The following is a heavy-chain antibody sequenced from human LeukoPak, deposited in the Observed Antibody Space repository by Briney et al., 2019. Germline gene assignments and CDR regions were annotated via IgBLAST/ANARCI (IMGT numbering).Heavy chain of an antibody. V-gene: IGHV3-15*05. J-gene: IGHJ4*02. CDR1: GFSFNNAW. D-gene: IGHD3-22*01. Sequence: GGSLRLSCAASGFSFNNAWMSWVRQAPGKGLEWVGRSKSKTDGGTTDYAAPVKGRFTISRDDSKTTLYLQMNNLKSDDTAVYYCTARRDYYDSGGYDYLGQGTLVTVSS. CDR2: SKSKTDGGTT. CDR3: TARRDYYDSGGYDY.